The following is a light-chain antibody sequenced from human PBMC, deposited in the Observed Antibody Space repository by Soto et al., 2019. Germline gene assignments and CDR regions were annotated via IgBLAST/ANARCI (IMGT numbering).Light chain of an antibody. CDR3: QQRGT. CDR2: DAS. V-gene: IGKV3D-20*02. Sequence: EIVLTQSPGTLSLSPWERATLSCRASQSVSSTYLAWYQQKPGQAPRLLIYDASNRATGIPARFSGSGSGTDFTLTISSLEPEDFAVYYCQQRGTFGQGTRLEIK. J-gene: IGKJ5*01. CDR1: QSVSSTY.